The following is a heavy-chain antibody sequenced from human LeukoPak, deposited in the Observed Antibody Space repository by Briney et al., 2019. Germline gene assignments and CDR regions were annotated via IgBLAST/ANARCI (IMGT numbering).Heavy chain of an antibody. D-gene: IGHD6-19*01. Sequence: FTFSNYNMSWVRQTPGKGLEWVSGISGNTGSTHYADSVKGRFTISRDDSKNTLYLQMNSLRAEDTAVYYCAKAYNSGWYYFDYWGQGTLVTVSS. J-gene: IGHJ4*02. CDR3: AKAYNSGWYYFDY. V-gene: IGHV3-23*01. CDR2: ISGNTGST. CDR1: FTFSNYN.